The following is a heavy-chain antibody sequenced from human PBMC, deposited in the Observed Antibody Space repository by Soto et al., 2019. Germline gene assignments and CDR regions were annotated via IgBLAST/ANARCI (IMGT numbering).Heavy chain of an antibody. CDR1: GYTFTSYG. CDR2: ISAYNGNT. V-gene: IGHV1-18*01. Sequence: QVPLVQSGAEVKKPGASVKVSCKASGYTFTSYGISWVRQAPGQGLEWMGWISAYNGNTNYAQKLQGRVTMTTDTSTSTAYMELRSLRSDDTAVYYCARVGVDDYGDYVPYYYYMDVWGKGTTVTVSS. J-gene: IGHJ6*03. D-gene: IGHD4-17*01. CDR3: ARVGVDDYGDYVPYYYYMDV.